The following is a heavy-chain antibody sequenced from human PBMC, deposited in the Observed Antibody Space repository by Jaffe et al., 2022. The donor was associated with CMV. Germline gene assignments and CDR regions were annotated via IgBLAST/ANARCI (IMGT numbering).Heavy chain of an antibody. J-gene: IGHJ3*02. CDR1: GGSISSYY. V-gene: IGHV4-59*01. CDR3: ACDLRSQGRPDAFDI. D-gene: IGHD4-17*01. Sequence: QVQLQESGPGLVKPSETLSLTCTVSGGSISSYYWSWIRQPPGKGLEWIGYIYYSGSTNYNPSLKSRVTISVDTSKNQFSLKLSSVTAADTAVYYCACDLRSQGRPDAFDIWGQGTMVTVSS. CDR2: IYYSGST.